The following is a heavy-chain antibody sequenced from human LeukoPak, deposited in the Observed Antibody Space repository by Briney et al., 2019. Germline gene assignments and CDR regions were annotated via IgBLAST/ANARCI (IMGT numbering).Heavy chain of an antibody. J-gene: IGHJ4*02. CDR3: AKAFDDCFFDY. CDR1: GFTFNAYA. Sequence: SGGSLRLSCAASGFTFNAYAMSWVRQAPGKGLEWVSGIGGSGSSTYYAESVKGRFTISRDNSKNTLYLQMNSLRAEDTAAYYCAKAFDDCFFDYWGQGTLVTVSS. CDR2: IGGSGSST. D-gene: IGHD2-21*02. V-gene: IGHV3-23*01.